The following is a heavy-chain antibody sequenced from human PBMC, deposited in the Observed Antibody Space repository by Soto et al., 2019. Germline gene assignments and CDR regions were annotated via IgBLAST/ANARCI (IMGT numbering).Heavy chain of an antibody. CDR2: IIPIFGTA. J-gene: IGHJ6*02. CDR1: GGTFSSYA. V-gene: IGHV1-69*13. Sequence: SVKVSCKASGGTFSSYAISWVRQAPGQGLEWMGGIIPIFGTANYAQKFQGRVTITADESTSTAYMELSSLRSEDTAVYYCARAKPPNYYYYYGMDVWGQGTTVTVSS. CDR3: ARAKPPNYYYYYGMDV.